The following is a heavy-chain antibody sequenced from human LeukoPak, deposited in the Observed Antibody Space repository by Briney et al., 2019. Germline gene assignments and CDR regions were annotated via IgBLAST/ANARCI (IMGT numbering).Heavy chain of an antibody. CDR2: INSDGSRT. D-gene: IGHD3-10*01. J-gene: IGHJ4*02. V-gene: IGHV3-74*01. CDR3: ARLNSDYFDY. CDR1: GFTFSSYW. Sequence: PGGSLRLSCAASGFTFSSYWMPWIRQAPGKGLVWVSRINSDGSRTSNADSVKGRFTISRDNAKNTLYLQMNSLRAEDTAVYYCARLNSDYFDYWGQGTLVTVSS.